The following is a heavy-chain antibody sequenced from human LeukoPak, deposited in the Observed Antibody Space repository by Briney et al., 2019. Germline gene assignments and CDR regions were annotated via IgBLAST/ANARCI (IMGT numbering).Heavy chain of an antibody. Sequence: SETLSLTCTVSGGSISSYYWSWLRQPPGKGLEWIGYIYYSGSTNYNPSLKSRVTISVDTPKNQFSLKLSSVTAADTAVYYCARAGIAAADDAFDIWGQGTMVTVSS. J-gene: IGHJ3*02. CDR2: IYYSGST. CDR3: ARAGIAAADDAFDI. CDR1: GGSISSYY. D-gene: IGHD6-13*01. V-gene: IGHV4-59*08.